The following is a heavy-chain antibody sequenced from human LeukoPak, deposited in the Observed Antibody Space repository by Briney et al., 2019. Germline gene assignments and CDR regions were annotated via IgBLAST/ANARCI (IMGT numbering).Heavy chain of an antibody. V-gene: IGHV3-23*01. CDR1: GFTFNNYV. D-gene: IGHD5-18*01. CDR2: ITKGGNT. Sequence: GGSLRLSCVGSGFTFNNYVLIWVRQAPGKGLEWVSGITKGGNTYYIDSVKGRFTISRDNSNSMVFLQVDSLTADDTALYFCARGGYTYGPGLWGQGTLVTVSS. J-gene: IGHJ4*02. CDR3: ARGGYTYGPGL.